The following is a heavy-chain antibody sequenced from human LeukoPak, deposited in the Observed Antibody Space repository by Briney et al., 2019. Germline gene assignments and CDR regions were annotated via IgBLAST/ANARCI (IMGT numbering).Heavy chain of an antibody. V-gene: IGHV3-9*01. Sequence: GRSLRLSCVASGFRFDDYVMHWVRQVPGKGPEWVSRIGWDGVNRGYADSVKGRFTISRDNAKSSLYLQMNSLRVEDTALYYCARGTVDAFDVWGQGTMVTVSP. J-gene: IGHJ3*01. CDR3: ARGTVDAFDV. D-gene: IGHD3-16*01. CDR2: IGWDGVNR. CDR1: GFRFDDYV.